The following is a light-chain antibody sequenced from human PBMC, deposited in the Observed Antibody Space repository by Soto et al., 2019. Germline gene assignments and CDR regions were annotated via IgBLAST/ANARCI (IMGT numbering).Light chain of an antibody. Sequence: GDRVTISCRASQGISNSLAWYQQKAGEVPKLLIYAASTSHSGVPSRFRGSGSGTDFTLTISSLQPEDVATYYCQNYKSAPRTFGQGTKVEIK. CDR1: QGISNS. CDR3: QNYKSAPRT. J-gene: IGKJ1*01. CDR2: AAS. V-gene: IGKV1-27*01.